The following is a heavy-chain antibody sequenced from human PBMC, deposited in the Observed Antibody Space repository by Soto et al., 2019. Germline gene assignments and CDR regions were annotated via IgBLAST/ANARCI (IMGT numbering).Heavy chain of an antibody. CDR2: ISSSSSYI. J-gene: IGHJ4*02. D-gene: IGHD3-10*01. V-gene: IGHV3-21*01. Sequence: EVQLVESGGGLVKPGGSLRLSCAASGFTFSSYSMNWVRQAPGKGLEWFSSISSSSSYIYYADSAKGRFTISRDNAKNSLYLQMNSLRAEDTAVYYCARDSLVRGDRITDYWGQGTLVTVSA. CDR1: GFTFSSYS. CDR3: ARDSLVRGDRITDY.